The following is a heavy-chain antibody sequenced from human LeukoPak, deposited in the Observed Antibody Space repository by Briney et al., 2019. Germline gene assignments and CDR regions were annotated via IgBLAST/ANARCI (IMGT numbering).Heavy chain of an antibody. J-gene: IGHJ4*02. Sequence: GGSLRLSCAASGFTFSSYAMSWVRQAPGKGLEWVSAISGSGGSTYYADSVKGRFTISRDNSKNTLYLQMNSLRAEDTAVYYCAQDFYDSSGYYYSGYWGQGTLVTVSS. D-gene: IGHD3-22*01. CDR1: GFTFSSYA. V-gene: IGHV3-23*01. CDR2: ISGSGGST. CDR3: AQDFYDSSGYYYSGY.